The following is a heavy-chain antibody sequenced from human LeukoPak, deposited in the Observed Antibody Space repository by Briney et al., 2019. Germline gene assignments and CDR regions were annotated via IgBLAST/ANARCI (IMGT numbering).Heavy chain of an antibody. J-gene: IGHJ4*02. CDR3: ATVMDYYDSNGYYLFDY. CDR2: IIPIFGTA. V-gene: IGHV1-69*06. D-gene: IGHD3-22*01. CDR1: GGTFSSYA. Sequence: SVKVSCKASGGTFSSYAISWVRQAPGQGLEWMGGIIPIFGTANYAQKFQGRVTMTEDTSTDTAYMELSSLRSEDTAVYYCATVMDYYDSNGYYLFDYWGRGTLVTVSS.